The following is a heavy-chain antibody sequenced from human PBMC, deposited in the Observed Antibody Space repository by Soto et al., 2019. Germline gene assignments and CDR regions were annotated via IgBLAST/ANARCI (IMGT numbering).Heavy chain of an antibody. CDR2: IKQDGSEK. Sequence: PGGSLRLSCAASGFTFSSYWMSWVRQAPGKGLEWVANIKQDGSEKYYVDSVKGRFTISRDNAKNSLYLQMNSLRAEDTAAYYCARDATLVALYFDYWGQGTLVTVSS. V-gene: IGHV3-7*01. CDR3: ARDATLVALYFDY. CDR1: GFTFSSYW. D-gene: IGHD2-15*01. J-gene: IGHJ4*02.